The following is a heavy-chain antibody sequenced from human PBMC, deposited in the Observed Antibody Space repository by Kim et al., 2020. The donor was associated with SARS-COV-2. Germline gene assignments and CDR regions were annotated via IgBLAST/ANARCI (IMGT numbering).Heavy chain of an antibody. Sequence: KSRVTISVDPSKNQFSLRLSSVTAADTAVYYCARRSGDYSNFNYYYYMDVWGKGTTVTVSS. CDR3: ARRSGDYSNFNYYYYMDV. D-gene: IGHD4-4*01. V-gene: IGHV4-59*01. J-gene: IGHJ6*03.